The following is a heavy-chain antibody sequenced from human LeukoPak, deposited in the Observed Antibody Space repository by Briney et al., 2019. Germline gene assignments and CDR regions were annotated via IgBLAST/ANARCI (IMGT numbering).Heavy chain of an antibody. D-gene: IGHD2-21*01. CDR3: ARGKAVIYFDY. CDR1: GGSISSGGYY. V-gene: IGHV4-31*03. CDR2: IYYSGST. Sequence: SETLSLTCTVSGGSISSGGYYWSWIRQHPGKGLEWIGYIYYSGSTYYNPSLKSRVTISVDTSKNQFSLKLSSVTAADTAVYYCARGKAVIYFDYWGQGTLVTVSS. J-gene: IGHJ4*02.